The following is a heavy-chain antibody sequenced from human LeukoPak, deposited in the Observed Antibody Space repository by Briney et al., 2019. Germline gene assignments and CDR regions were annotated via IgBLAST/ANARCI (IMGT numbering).Heavy chain of an antibody. CDR1: GFTFSDYY. J-gene: IGHJ6*02. CDR2: ISSSGSTI. V-gene: IGHV3-11*01. D-gene: IGHD3-9*01. CDR3: ASIRYFDWLYLDV. Sequence: GGSLRLSCAASGFTFSDYYMSWIRQAPGKGLEWVSYISSSGSTICYADSVKGRFTISKDNAKNSLYLQMNSLRAEDTAVYYCASIRYFDWLYLDVWGQGTTVTVSS.